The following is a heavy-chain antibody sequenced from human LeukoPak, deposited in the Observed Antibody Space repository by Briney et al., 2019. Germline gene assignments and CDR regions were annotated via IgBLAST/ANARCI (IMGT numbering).Heavy chain of an antibody. CDR2: IYYSGST. CDR1: GGSVSRGYYY. J-gene: IGHJ2*01. CDR3: ARVLEGSSGQHWYFDL. V-gene: IGHV4-61*01. D-gene: IGHD6-19*01. Sequence: PSETLSLTCTVSGGSVSRGYYYWSWIRQSPGKGLEWIGNIYYSGSTNYNPSLKSRVTISVDTSKNQFSLKLSSVTAADTAVYYCARVLEGSSGQHWYFDLWGRGTLVTVSS.